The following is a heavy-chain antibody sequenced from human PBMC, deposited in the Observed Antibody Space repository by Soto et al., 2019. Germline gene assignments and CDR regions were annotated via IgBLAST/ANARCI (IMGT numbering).Heavy chain of an antibody. V-gene: IGHV4-59*01. D-gene: IGHD3-10*01. Sequence: SETLSLTWTVSGGSIDYYYWSWIRQPPGKGLEWLGYISDSGNTRYNPSLRSRVTISVDTSKNQFSLKLNSVTAADTAVYYCARDSTAWFPYYGIDVWGQGTTVTVSS. CDR1: GGSIDYYY. CDR3: ARDSTAWFPYYGIDV. J-gene: IGHJ6*02. CDR2: ISDSGNT.